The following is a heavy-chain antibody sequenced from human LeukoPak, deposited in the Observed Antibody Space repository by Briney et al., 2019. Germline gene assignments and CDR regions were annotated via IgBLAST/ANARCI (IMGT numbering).Heavy chain of an antibody. J-gene: IGHJ4*02. CDR3: ARGSGSYYGELDY. D-gene: IGHD1-26*01. CDR1: GFTFSSYA. V-gene: IGHV3-23*01. Sequence: PGGSLRLSCAACGFTFSSYAMSWVRQAPGKGLEWVSAISGGGGPTYYADSVKGRFTISRDNAKNSLYLQMNSLRAEDTAVYYCARGSGSYYGELDYWGQGTLVTVSS. CDR2: ISGGGGPT.